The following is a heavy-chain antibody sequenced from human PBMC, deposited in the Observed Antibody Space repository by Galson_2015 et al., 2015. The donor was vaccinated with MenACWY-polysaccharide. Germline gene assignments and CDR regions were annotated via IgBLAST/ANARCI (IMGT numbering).Heavy chain of an antibody. CDR2: LQYVGSKI. J-gene: IGHJ3*02. D-gene: IGHD6-13*01. CDR3: AREGSRIVFHAFDT. CDR1: GSRFSHSG. V-gene: IGHV3-33*02. Sequence: SLSISCEAYGSRFSHSGMRWVRQAPGTGLERVALLQYVGSKIEYADSAKGGFTISRATSKNTLFLEMNSLGAEDTAVYYCAREGSRIVFHAFDTWGQGTMVTVSA.